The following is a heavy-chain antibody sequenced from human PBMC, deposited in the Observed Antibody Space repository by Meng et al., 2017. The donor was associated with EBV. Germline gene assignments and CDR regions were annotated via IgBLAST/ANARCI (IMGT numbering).Heavy chain of an antibody. CDR2: INPNSGGT. Sequence: QVHVVKAGAGVKKPGASVKVSCKASGYTFTGYYMHWVRQAPGQGLEWMGRINPNSGGTNYAQKFQGRVTMTRDTSISTAYMELSRLRSDDTAVYYCARVGIAVAGTGDYWGQGTLVTVSS. V-gene: IGHV1-2*06. J-gene: IGHJ4*02. D-gene: IGHD6-19*01. CDR1: GYTFTGYY. CDR3: ARVGIAVAGTGDY.